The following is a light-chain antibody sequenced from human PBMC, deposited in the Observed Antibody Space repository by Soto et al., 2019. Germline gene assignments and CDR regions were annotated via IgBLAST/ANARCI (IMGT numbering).Light chain of an antibody. Sequence: EIVLTQSPGTLSLSPGERATLSCRAGQSVSRSYLAWYQHKPGQAPRLLIYGASTRATGIPDRFSGSGSGTDFTLTISRLEPVDLAVYFCQQFGSPFTFGRSTQVDL. CDR3: QQFGSPFT. J-gene: IGKJ3*01. CDR2: GAS. CDR1: QSVSRSY. V-gene: IGKV3-20*01.